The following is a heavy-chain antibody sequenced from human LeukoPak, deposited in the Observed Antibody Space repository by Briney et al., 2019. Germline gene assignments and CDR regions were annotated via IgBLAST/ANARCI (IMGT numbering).Heavy chain of an antibody. J-gene: IGHJ4*02. Sequence: PGGSLRLSCAASGFTFSSYGMHWVRQAPGKGLEWVAVISYDGSDKYSADSVKGRFTISRDNSKNTLYLQMNSLRAEDTAVYYCAKDVVGATATDFDYWGQGTLVTVSS. CDR2: ISYDGSDK. D-gene: IGHD1-26*01. CDR1: GFTFSSYG. CDR3: AKDVVGATATDFDY. V-gene: IGHV3-30*18.